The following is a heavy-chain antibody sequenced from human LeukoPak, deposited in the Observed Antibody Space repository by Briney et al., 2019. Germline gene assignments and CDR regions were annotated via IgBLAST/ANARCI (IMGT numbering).Heavy chain of an antibody. J-gene: IGHJ4*02. CDR1: GGTFSSYA. CDR2: IIPIFGTA. Sequence: SVKVSCKASGGTFSSYAISWVRQAPGQGLEWMGGIIPIFGTANYAQKFQGRVTITADESTSTAYMELSSLRSEDTAVYYCARLRHYYDSSGYYRNGVFDYWGQGTLVTVSS. V-gene: IGHV1-69*13. D-gene: IGHD3-22*01. CDR3: ARLRHYYDSSGYYRNGVFDY.